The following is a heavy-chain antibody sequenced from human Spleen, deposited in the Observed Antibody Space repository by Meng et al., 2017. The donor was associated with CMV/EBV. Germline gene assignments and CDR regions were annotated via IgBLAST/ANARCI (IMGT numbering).Heavy chain of an antibody. Sequence: GESLKISCAASGFTFSSYGMHWVRQAPGKGLEWVAFIRYDGSNKYYADSVKGRFTISRDNSKNTLYLQMNSLRAEDTAVYYCARDEGPSSSWSYYYYGMDVWGQGTTVTVSS. J-gene: IGHJ6*02. V-gene: IGHV3-30*02. CDR2: IRYDGSNK. CDR1: GFTFSSYG. CDR3: ARDEGPSSSWSYYYYGMDV. D-gene: IGHD6-13*01.